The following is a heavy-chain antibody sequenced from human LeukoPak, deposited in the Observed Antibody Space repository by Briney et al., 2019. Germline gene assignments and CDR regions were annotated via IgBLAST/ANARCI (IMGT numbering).Heavy chain of an antibody. CDR2: ISAYNGNT. V-gene: IGHV1-18*01. Sequence: ASVKVSCKASGYTFTSYGISWVRQAPGQGLEWMGWISAYNGNTNYAQKLQGRVTMTTDTSTSTAYMELRSLGSDDTAVYYCARDSSPYCSGGSCYSDYWGQGTLVTVSS. D-gene: IGHD2-15*01. CDR1: GYTFTSYG. J-gene: IGHJ4*02. CDR3: ARDSSPYCSGGSCYSDY.